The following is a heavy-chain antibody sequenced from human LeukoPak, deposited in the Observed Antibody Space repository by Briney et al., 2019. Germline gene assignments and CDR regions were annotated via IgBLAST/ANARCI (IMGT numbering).Heavy chain of an antibody. CDR3: VRGSSSN. CDR1: GLNITKYW. CDR2: ISPDGSDI. J-gene: IGHJ4*02. Sequence: GGSLRLSCAVSGLNITKYWMSWVRQAPGKRLEWVANISPDGSDIQCQDSVRDRFTVSRDNARNSLYLEMNRLRVEDTAIYYCVRGSSSNWGQGTLVTVSS. D-gene: IGHD2-2*01. V-gene: IGHV3-7*04.